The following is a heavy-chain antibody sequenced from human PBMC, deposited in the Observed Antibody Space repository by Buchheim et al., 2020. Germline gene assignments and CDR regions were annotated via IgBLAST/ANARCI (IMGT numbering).Heavy chain of an antibody. Sequence: EVQLVESGGGLVQPGGSLRLSCAASGFTFSSYSMNWVRQAPGKGLEWISYISSSSSTIYYADSVQGRFTISRDNAKNSLYLQMNSLRAEDRALYYCVRDSECGDHYYYMGVWGEGST. CDR2: ISSSSSTI. CDR3: VRDSECGDHYYYMGV. V-gene: IGHV3-48*01. D-gene: IGHD4-17*01. CDR1: GFTFSSYS. J-gene: IGHJ6*03.